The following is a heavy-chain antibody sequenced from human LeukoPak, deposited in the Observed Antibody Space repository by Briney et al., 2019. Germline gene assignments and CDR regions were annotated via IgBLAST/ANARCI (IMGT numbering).Heavy chain of an antibody. Sequence: SQTLSLTCTVSGDSITSGSYFWSWIRQPAGKGLEWIGRIYTSGSTSYNPSLKSRVTISVDTSKNQFSLKLSSVTAADTAVYYCARIYCSGGSCYSFDYWGQGTLVTVSS. D-gene: IGHD2-15*01. CDR3: ARIYCSGGSCYSFDY. J-gene: IGHJ4*02. CDR2: IYTSGST. CDR1: GDSITSGSYF. V-gene: IGHV4-61*02.